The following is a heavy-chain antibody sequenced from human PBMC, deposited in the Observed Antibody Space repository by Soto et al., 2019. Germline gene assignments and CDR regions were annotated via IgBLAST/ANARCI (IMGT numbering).Heavy chain of an antibody. J-gene: IGHJ4*02. D-gene: IGHD2-15*01. Sequence: APAKVSGRDAGYTFNIYAICWGRRATSTGLEWMGWISAYNGNTNYAQKLQGRVTMTTDTSTSTAYMELRSLRSADTAVFYCARDMGASYPRGVEVDWGQGTLVIVSS. CDR3: ARDMGASYPRGVEVD. CDR2: ISAYNGNT. CDR1: GYTFNIYA. V-gene: IGHV1-18*04.